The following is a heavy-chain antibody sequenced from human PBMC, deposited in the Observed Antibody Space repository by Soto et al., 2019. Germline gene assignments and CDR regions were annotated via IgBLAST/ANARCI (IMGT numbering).Heavy chain of an antibody. D-gene: IGHD3-16*01. J-gene: IGHJ4*02. V-gene: IGHV3-72*01. CDR2: TRNKANGYST. Sequence: EVQLVESGGGLVQPGGSLSLSCAVSGFTFSDHYMDWIRQIPGSGLEWIVRTRNKANGYSTEYAASVRGRFTVSRDDSRSSMNLQMDSLRVEDTAVYYCVRATPYVGFDSWGQGALVTVSS. CDR1: GFTFSDHY. CDR3: VRATPYVGFDS.